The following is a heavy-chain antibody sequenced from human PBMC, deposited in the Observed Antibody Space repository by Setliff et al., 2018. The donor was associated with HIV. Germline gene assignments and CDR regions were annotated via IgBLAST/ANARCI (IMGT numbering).Heavy chain of an antibody. D-gene: IGHD5-12*01. J-gene: IGHJ2*01. CDR1: GGSISTSSYY. CDR3: ARHVSPEYSDYAHWYFDL. Sequence: SETLSLTCIVSGGSISTSSYYWGWVRQPPGKGLEWIGSIYYSGSTYYNSSLKSRVASFIDTSKNHFSLYLNSVTVADTAVYYCARHVSPEYSDYAHWYFDLWGRGTLVTVSS. CDR2: IYYSGST. V-gene: IGHV4-39*01.